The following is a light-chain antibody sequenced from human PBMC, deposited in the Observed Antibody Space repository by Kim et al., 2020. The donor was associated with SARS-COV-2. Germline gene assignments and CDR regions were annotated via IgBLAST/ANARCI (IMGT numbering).Light chain of an antibody. V-gene: IGLV6-57*04. CDR1: GGTIASNY. CDR2: EDK. CDR3: QSYDSSNHVV. J-gene: IGLJ2*01. Sequence: NFMLTQPHSVSESPGKTVTISCTRSGGTIASNYVQWYQQRPGSAPTTVIYEDKQRPSGVPDRFSGSIDSSSNSASLTISGLKTEDEADYYCQSYDSSNHVVFGGGTQLTVL.